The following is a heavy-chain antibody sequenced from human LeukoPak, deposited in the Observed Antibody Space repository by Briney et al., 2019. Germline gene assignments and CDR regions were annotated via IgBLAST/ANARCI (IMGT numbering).Heavy chain of an antibody. CDR2: ISGSGSST. CDR3: AKDLLALVVSPTFSFDY. J-gene: IGHJ4*02. CDR1: GFTFSSYA. V-gene: IGHV3-23*01. Sequence: GGSLRLSCEASGFTFSSYAMSWVRQASGKGLEWVSAISGSGSSTYYADSVRGRFTISRDNSKNTPYLQMNSLRAEDTAVYYCAKDLLALVVSPTFSFDYWGQGTLVTVSS. D-gene: IGHD2-15*01.